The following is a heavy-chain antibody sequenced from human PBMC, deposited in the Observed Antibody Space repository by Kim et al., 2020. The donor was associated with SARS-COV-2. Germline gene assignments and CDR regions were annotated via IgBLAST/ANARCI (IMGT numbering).Heavy chain of an antibody. Sequence: SETLSLTCAVYVGSFSGYHWTWIRQSPGKGLEWIGEITHSGATNYNPSLKSRVAISVDTSKNQFSLKVKSVTAADTAVYFCARGRAGVVPSPVLGLGPYYECYALDVWGQGTTVSVSS. V-gene: IGHV4-34*01. D-gene: IGHD3-3*01. J-gene: IGHJ6*02. CDR3: ARGRAGVVPSPVLGLGPYYECYALDV. CDR2: ITHSGAT. CDR1: VGSFSGYH.